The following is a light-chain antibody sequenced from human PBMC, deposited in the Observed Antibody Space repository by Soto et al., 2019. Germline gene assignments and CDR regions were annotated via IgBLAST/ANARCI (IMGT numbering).Light chain of an antibody. CDR2: EVS. V-gene: IGLV2-14*01. CDR1: SSDVGGYNF. J-gene: IGLJ2*01. Sequence: QSALTQPASVSGSPGQSITISCTGTSSDVGGYNFVSWYQQHPGKAPKVMIYEVSNRPSGVSYRFSGSKSGNTASLTISGLQAEDEADYYCSSYTSSVTLVFGGGTKLTFL. CDR3: SSYTSSVTLV.